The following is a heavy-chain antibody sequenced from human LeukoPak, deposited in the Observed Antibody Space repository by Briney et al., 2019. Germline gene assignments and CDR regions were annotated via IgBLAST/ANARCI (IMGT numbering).Heavy chain of an antibody. CDR2: ISGNGGST. CDR3: AKSGGYSYGYDFDY. CDR1: GFTFDDYA. V-gene: IGHV3-43*02. D-gene: IGHD5-18*01. J-gene: IGHJ4*02. Sequence: GGSLRLSCAASGFTFDDYAMHWDRQAPGKGLEWVSLISGNGGSTYYADSVKGRFTISRDNSKNSLYLQMNSLRTEDTALYYCAKSGGYSYGYDFDYWGQGTLVTVSS.